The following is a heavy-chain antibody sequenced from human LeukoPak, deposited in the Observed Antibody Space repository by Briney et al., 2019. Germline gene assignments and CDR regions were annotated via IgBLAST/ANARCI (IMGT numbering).Heavy chain of an antibody. CDR3: ARAQPDFDWLSQTPYGMDV. Sequence: PSETLSLTCTVSGGSISSGDYYWTWIRQPPGKALEWIGYIFYSGTTYYNPSLQSRVTISVDTSKNQFSVKLRSVTAADTAVYYCARAQPDFDWLSQTPYGMDVWVQGTTVTVSS. CDR2: IFYSGTT. D-gene: IGHD3-9*01. CDR1: GGSISSGDYY. J-gene: IGHJ6*02. V-gene: IGHV4-30-4*01.